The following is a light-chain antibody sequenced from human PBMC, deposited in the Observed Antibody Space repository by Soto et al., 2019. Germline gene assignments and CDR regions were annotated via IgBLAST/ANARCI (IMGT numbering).Light chain of an antibody. CDR1: SSDVGAYNC. CDR2: DVS. V-gene: IGLV2-11*01. J-gene: IGLJ2*01. Sequence: QSVLTQPRSVSGSPGQSVTISCAGTSSDVGAYNCVSWYQHHPGKAPKLMIYDVSKRPSGVPDRFSGSKSDNTASLTISGLQAEDEADYYCCSYAGSVTHVVFGGGTQLTVL. CDR3: CSYAGSVTHVV.